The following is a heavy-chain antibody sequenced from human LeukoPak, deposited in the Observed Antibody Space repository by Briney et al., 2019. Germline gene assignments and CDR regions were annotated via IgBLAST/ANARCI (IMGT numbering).Heavy chain of an antibody. CDR2: ISYDGSNK. CDR1: GFTFSSYG. J-gene: IGHJ4*02. CDR3: AKGGVTTVTH. D-gene: IGHD4-17*01. V-gene: IGHV3-30*18. Sequence: PGGSLRLSCAASGFTFSSYGMHWVRQAPGKGLEWVAVISYDGSNKYYADSVKGRFTISRDNSKNTLYLRVNSLRAEDTAVYYCAKGGVTTVTHWGQGTLVTVSS.